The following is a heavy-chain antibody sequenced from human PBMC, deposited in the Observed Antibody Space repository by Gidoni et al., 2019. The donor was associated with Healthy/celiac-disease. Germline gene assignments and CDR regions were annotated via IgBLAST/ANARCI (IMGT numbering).Heavy chain of an antibody. V-gene: IGHV1-69*01. CDR3: ARVDRYRGTFDY. D-gene: IGHD1-1*01. Sequence: QVQLGQSGAEVKKPGSSVKVSCKSSGGTFSSYAISWVRQAPGQGLEWMGGIIPIFGTANYAQKFQGRVTITADESTSTAYMELSSLRSEDTAVYYCARVDRYRGTFDYWGQGTLVTVSS. J-gene: IGHJ4*02. CDR1: GGTFSSYA. CDR2: IIPIFGTA.